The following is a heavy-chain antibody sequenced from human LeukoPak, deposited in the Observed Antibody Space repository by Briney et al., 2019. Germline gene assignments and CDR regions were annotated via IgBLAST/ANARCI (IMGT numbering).Heavy chain of an antibody. Sequence: SETLSLTCTVSGYSISSGANYWSWIRQPPGRGLEWIGYISHSESAYYSPSLESRITISVDRSKNQFSLKLKSVTAADTAIYYCARDGGTTSNPSHDTFAIWGQGTMVAVSS. D-gene: IGHD4-11*01. CDR1: GYSISSGANY. CDR3: ARDGGTTSNPSHDTFAI. J-gene: IGHJ3*02. CDR2: ISHSESA. V-gene: IGHV4-30-2*01.